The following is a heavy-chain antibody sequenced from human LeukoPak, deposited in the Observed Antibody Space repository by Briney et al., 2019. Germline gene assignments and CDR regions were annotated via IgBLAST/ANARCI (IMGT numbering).Heavy chain of an antibody. CDR3: AKDKGRWLQLYYFDY. Sequence: GRSLRLSCAASGSTFDDYAMHWVRQAPGKGLEWVSGISWNSGSIGYADSVKGRFTISRDNAKNSLYLQMNSLRAEDMALYYCAKDKGRWLQLYYFDYWGQGTLVTVSS. CDR1: GSTFDDYA. D-gene: IGHD5-24*01. CDR2: ISWNSGSI. J-gene: IGHJ4*02. V-gene: IGHV3-9*03.